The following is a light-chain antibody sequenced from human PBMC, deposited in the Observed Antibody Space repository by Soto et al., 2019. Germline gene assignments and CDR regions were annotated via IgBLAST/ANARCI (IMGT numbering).Light chain of an antibody. J-gene: IGLJ2*01. Sequence: QSVLTQPPSVSGAPGQRVTISCTGSSSNIGAGYDVRWYQQLPGTAPKLLMYGNNNRPSGVPDRFSGSKSGTSASLAITGLQAEDEADYYCQSYDSSLSAYVVFGVGTKLTVL. V-gene: IGLV1-40*01. CDR1: SSNIGAGYD. CDR2: GNN. CDR3: QSYDSSLSAYVV.